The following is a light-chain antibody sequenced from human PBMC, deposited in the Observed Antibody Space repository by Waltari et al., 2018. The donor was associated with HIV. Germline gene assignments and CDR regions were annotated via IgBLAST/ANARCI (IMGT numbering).Light chain of an antibody. CDR2: DDN. J-gene: IGLJ2*01. CDR1: NIGSEA. V-gene: IGLV3-21*04. Sequence: SFVLTQPPSVSEAPGKTARVTCGGSNIGSEAVHWYQQKPGHATVLVIYDDNDRPSGIPERFSGSNSGNTATLTISRVGAGDEADYYCQVWDSSSDHVVVGGGTKLTVL. CDR3: QVWDSSSDHVV.